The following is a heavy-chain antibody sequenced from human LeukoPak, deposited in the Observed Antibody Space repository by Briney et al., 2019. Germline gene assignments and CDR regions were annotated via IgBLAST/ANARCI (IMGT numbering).Heavy chain of an antibody. V-gene: IGHV4-34*01. CDR3: AGSSSGYSVVVVVAATILDV. CDR2: INHSGST. CDR1: GGSFSGYY. Sequence: SETLSLTCAVYGGSFSGYYWSWIRQPPGKGLEWIGEINHSGSTNYNPSLKGRVTISVDTSKNQFSLKLSSVTAADTAVYYCAGSSSGYSVVVVVAATILDVWGKGTTVTVSS. J-gene: IGHJ6*04. D-gene: IGHD2-15*01.